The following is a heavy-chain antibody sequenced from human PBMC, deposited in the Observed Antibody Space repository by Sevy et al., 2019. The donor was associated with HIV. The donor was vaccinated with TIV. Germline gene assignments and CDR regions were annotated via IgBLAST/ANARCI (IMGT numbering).Heavy chain of an antibody. D-gene: IGHD1-26*01. Sequence: SETLSLTCTVSGGSITSLYWNWIRQPPGKGLEWIANIFYNGHINYNPSPQSRVTLSLDTSKNQFFLRPSSVTAADTAMYYCAGENAWGRGYSWGQGTLVTVSS. CDR3: AGENAWGRGYS. CDR1: GGSITSLY. CDR2: IFYNGHI. V-gene: IGHV4-59*08. J-gene: IGHJ4*02.